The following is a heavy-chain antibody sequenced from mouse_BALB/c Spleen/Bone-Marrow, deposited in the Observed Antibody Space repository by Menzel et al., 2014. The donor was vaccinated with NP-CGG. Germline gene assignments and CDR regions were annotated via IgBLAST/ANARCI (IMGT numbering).Heavy chain of an antibody. Sequence: DLVKPGASVKLSCKASGYTFTSYWINWIKQRPGQGLEWIGRIAPGSGSTYYNEMFKGKATLTVDKSSSTAYMELARLTSEDSAIYYCARGNRYDGAWFAYWGQGTLVTVSA. V-gene: IGHV1S41*01. CDR1: GYTFTSYW. CDR3: ARGNRYDGAWFAY. J-gene: IGHJ3*01. D-gene: IGHD2-14*01. CDR2: IAPGSGST.